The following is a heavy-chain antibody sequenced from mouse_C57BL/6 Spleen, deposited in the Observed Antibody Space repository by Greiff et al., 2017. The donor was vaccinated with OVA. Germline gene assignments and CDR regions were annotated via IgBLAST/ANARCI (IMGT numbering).Heavy chain of an antibody. Sequence: QVQLQQSGAELVRPGASVTLSCKASGYTFTDYEMHWVKQTPVHGLEWIGAIDPETGGTAYNQKFKGKAILTADKSSSTAYMELRSLTSEDSAVYYCTRGLRVRPFAYWGQGTLVTVSA. V-gene: IGHV1-15*01. CDR2: IDPETGGT. CDR3: TRGLRVRPFAY. D-gene: IGHD3-2*02. CDR1: GYTFTDYE. J-gene: IGHJ3*01.